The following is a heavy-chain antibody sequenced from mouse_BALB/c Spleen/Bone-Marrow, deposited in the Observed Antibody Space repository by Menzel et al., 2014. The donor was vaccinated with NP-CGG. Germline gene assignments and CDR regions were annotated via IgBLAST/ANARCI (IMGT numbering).Heavy chain of an antibody. J-gene: IGHJ3*01. V-gene: IGHV1S135*01. D-gene: IGHD1-1*01. CDR2: IVPYNGVT. CDR1: GYPFTSYI. Sequence: VLLQQSAPELVKPWASGAVSCKASGYPFTSYIMYWVKQSHGTRLDWKGYIVPYNGVTSYNQKFKIKATLTVDKYSSTAYMHLNSLTSNDSAVYYCARENYGSGTAYRGQGTLVNVPA. CDR3: ARENYGSGTAY.